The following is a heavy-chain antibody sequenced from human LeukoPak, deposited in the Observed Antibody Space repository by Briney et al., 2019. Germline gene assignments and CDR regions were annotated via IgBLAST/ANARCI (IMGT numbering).Heavy chain of an antibody. J-gene: IGHJ4*02. V-gene: IGHV3-64*01. CDR1: GFTFSVSV. CDR2: ISSNGGST. CDR3: ARDLSGGGLDY. D-gene: IGHD3-10*01. Sequence: PGGSLRLSCAASGFTFSVSVMHWVRQAPGKGLEYVSVISSNGGSTSYANSVKGRFTISRDNSKNTLDLQMGSLRAEDMAVYYCARDLSGGGLDYWGQGTLVTVSS.